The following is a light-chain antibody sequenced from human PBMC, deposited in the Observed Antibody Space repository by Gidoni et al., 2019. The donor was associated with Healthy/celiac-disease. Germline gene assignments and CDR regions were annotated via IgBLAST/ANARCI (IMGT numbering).Light chain of an antibody. CDR1: QILLHSNGYNV. V-gene: IGKV2-28*01. J-gene: IGKJ5*01. Sequence: DIVMTQSPLSLPVTPGEPAYISCRSSQILLHSNGYNVLDWYLQKPGQSPQLLIYLGSNRASRVPYRFSGSGSGTDFTLKISRVEAEDVGVYYCMQALQTPTFXXXTRLEIK. CDR2: LGS. CDR3: MQALQTPT.